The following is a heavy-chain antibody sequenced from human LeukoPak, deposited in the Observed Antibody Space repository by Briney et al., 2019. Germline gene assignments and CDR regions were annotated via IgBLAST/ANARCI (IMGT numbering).Heavy chain of an antibody. CDR3: ARARRDGYNYHFDY. J-gene: IGHJ4*02. Sequence: SETLSLTCTVSGGSISSYYWSWIRQPPGKGLEWIGYIYYSGSTNYNPSLKSRVTISVDTSKNQFSLKLSSVNAADTAVYYCARARRDGYNYHFDYWGQGTLVTVSS. CDR2: IYYSGST. D-gene: IGHD5-24*01. V-gene: IGHV4-59*01. CDR1: GGSISSYY.